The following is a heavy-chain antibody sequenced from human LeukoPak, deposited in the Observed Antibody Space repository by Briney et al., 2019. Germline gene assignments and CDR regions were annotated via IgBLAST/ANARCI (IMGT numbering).Heavy chain of an antibody. D-gene: IGHD3-22*01. J-gene: IGHJ4*02. CDR1: GYTFTGYY. Sequence: ASVKVSRKASGYTFTGYYMHWVRQAPGQGLEWMGWINPNSGGTNYAQKFQGRVTMTRDTSISTAYMELSRLRSDDTAVYYCARGKDYYDDGGNYFDYWGQGTLVTVSS. V-gene: IGHV1-2*02. CDR2: INPNSGGT. CDR3: ARGKDYYDDGGNYFDY.